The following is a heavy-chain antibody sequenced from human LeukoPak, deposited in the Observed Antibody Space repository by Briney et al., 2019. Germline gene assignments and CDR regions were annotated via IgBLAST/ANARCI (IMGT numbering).Heavy chain of an antibody. Sequence: SDTLSLTCTVSGGSFNSYYWSWIRQPPGKGLEWIGYIYYSGSTNYNPSLKSRVTISIDMSKNQFSLKLRSVTAADTAVYYCARGPTKNYFDYWGQGTLVTVSS. CDR2: IYYSGST. CDR3: ARGPTKNYFDY. V-gene: IGHV4-59*07. CDR1: GGSFNSYY. J-gene: IGHJ4*02.